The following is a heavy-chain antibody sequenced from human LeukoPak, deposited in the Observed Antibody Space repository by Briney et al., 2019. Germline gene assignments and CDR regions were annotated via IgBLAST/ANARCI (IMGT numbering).Heavy chain of an antibody. CDR2: ISGSGYTT. CDR3: PKPSSTSASKEGFDY. CDR1: GFTFSNYG. J-gene: IGHJ4*02. V-gene: IGHV3-23*01. Sequence: GGSLRLSCAGSGFTFSNYGMSWVRQGPGQELKGVAGISGSGYTTSYTDSVKCRFTLSRANSTTTIDLQINRLKATDTAVYYFPKPSSTSASKEGFDYWGEGALVTVS. D-gene: IGHD2-2*01.